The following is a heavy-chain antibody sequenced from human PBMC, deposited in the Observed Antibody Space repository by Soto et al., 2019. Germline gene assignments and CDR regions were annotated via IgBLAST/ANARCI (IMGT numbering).Heavy chain of an antibody. J-gene: IGHJ6*02. CDR1: GYTFTSYG. CDR2: ISAYNGNT. CDR3: ARGPAVLRFLEWLFSMDV. Sequence: ASVKVSCKASGYTFTSYGISWVRQAPGQGLEWMGWISAYNGNTNYAQKLQGRVTMTTDTSTSTAYMELRSLRSDDTAVYYSARGPAVLRFLEWLFSMDVWGQGTPVTV. V-gene: IGHV1-18*01. D-gene: IGHD3-3*01.